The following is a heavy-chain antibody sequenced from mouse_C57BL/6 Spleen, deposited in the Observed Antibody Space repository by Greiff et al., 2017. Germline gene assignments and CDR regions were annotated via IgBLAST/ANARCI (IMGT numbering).Heavy chain of an antibody. CDR2: INYDGSST. J-gene: IGHJ1*03. CDR1: GFTFSDYY. Sequence: EVMLVESEGGLVQPGSSMKLSCTASGFTFSDYYMAWVRQVPEKGLEWVANINYDGSSTYYLDSLKSRFIISRDNAKNILYLQMSSLKSEDTATYYCARDRDYYGSSYGGYFDVWGTGTTVTVSS. CDR3: ARDRDYYGSSYGGYFDV. D-gene: IGHD1-1*01. V-gene: IGHV5-16*01.